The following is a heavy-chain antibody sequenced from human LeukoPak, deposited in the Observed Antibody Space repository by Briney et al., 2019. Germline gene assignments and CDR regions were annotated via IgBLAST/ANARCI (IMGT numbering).Heavy chain of an antibody. J-gene: IGHJ4*02. Sequence: SETLSLTCAVYGGSFSGYYWSWIRQPPGKGLEWIGEINHSGSTNYNPSLKSRVTISVDTSKNQFSLKLSSVTDADTAVYYCARGGPDYYDSSGYYWGQGTLVTVSS. V-gene: IGHV4-34*01. CDR3: ARGGPDYYDSSGYY. CDR1: GGSFSGYY. D-gene: IGHD3-22*01. CDR2: INHSGST.